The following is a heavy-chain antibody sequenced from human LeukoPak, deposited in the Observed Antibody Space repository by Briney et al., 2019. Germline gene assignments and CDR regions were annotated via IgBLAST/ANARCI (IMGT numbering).Heavy chain of an antibody. CDR1: GGSISSYY. J-gene: IGHJ4*02. Sequence: SQTLSLTCTGAGGSISSYYWSWIRQPPGKGLEWIGYIYYSGSTNYNPSLKSRVSISVDTSKNQSSLKLSSVTAADTAVYYCAGTKTGLAVAGRSYFDYWGQGTLVTVSS. CDR2: IYYSGST. D-gene: IGHD6-19*01. CDR3: AGTKTGLAVAGRSYFDY. V-gene: IGHV4-59*08.